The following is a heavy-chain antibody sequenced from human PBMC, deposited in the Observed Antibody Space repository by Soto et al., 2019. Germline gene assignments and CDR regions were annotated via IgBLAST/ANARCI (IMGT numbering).Heavy chain of an antibody. V-gene: IGHV3-23*01. CDR2: ISGSGGST. J-gene: IGHJ5*02. CDR1: GFTFSSYA. CDR3: AEFPGRRPFDP. D-gene: IGHD6-25*01. Sequence: EVQLLESGGGLVQPGGSLRLSCAASGFTFSSYAMSWVRQAPGKGLEWVSAISGSGGSTYYADSVKARFTISRDNSKNTLYLQMDSLRAEDKAVYYCAEFPGRRPFDPWGQGTLVTVSS.